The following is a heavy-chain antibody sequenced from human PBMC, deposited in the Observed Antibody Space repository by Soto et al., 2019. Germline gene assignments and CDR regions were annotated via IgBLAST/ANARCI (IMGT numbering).Heavy chain of an antibody. J-gene: IGHJ6*02. V-gene: IGHV1-69*13. CDR1: GGTFSSYA. Sequence: ASVKVSCKASGGTFSSYAISWVRQAPGQGLEWMGGIIPIFGTANYAQKFQGRVTITADESTSTAYMELSSLRSEDTAVYYCARKYCSGGSCYHYYYGMDVWGQGTTVTVSS. CDR3: ARKYCSGGSCYHYYYGMDV. D-gene: IGHD2-15*01. CDR2: IIPIFGTA.